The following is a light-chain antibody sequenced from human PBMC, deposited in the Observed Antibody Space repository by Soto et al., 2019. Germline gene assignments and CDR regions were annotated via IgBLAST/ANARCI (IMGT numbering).Light chain of an antibody. CDR1: SSDVGGYNF. CDR3: NSYTSTSTLV. J-gene: IGLJ1*01. CDR2: EVS. V-gene: IGLV2-14*01. Sequence: QSVLTQPASVSGSPGQSITISCTGTSSDVGGYNFVSWYQQYPGKAPKLMIYEVSNRPSGVSNRFSGSKSGNTASLTISGLQAEDEADYYCNSYTSTSTLVFGTGTKV.